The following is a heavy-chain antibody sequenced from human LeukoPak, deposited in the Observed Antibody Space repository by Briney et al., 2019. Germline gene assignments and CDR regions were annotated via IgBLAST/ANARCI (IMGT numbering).Heavy chain of an antibody. Sequence: GGSLRLSCAASGFTFNSYAMSWVRQAPGKGLEWVSTISGGGGSTDYADSVKGRFTTSRDNSKNTLYLQMNSLRAEDTAAYYCAKANVFWGRGGDYWGQGTLVTVSS. CDR3: AKANVFWGRGGDY. J-gene: IGHJ4*02. CDR1: GFTFNSYA. D-gene: IGHD7-27*01. CDR2: ISGGGGST. V-gene: IGHV3-23*01.